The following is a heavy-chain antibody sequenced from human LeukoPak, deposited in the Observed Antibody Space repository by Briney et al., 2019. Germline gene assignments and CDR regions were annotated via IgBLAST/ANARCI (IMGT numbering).Heavy chain of an antibody. Sequence: SETLSLTCTVSGGXISSYYWSWIRQPPGKGLEWIGYIYYSGSTNYNPSLKSRVTISVDTSKNQFSLKLSSVTAADTAVYYCARGKAAVDYWGQGTLVTVSS. CDR1: GGXISSYY. CDR2: IYYSGST. D-gene: IGHD6-25*01. V-gene: IGHV4-59*01. J-gene: IGHJ4*02. CDR3: ARGKAAVDY.